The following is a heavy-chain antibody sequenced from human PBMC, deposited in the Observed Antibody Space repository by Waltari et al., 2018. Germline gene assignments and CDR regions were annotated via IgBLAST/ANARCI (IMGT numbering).Heavy chain of an antibody. CDR3: ARPGRVGGGSLMGLDY. V-gene: IGHV4-39*01. CDR1: GGSISSTSYY. CDR2: FSYNGNT. Sequence: QLQLQESGPGLVTPSETLSLTCSVSGGSISSTSYYWGWIRQPPGQGLEWIGSFSYNGNTYYNPSLKSRVTISVDTSKNQFSRQLTSVTAADTAMYYCARPGRVGGGSLMGLDYWGQGTLVTVSS. D-gene: IGHD2-15*01. J-gene: IGHJ4*02.